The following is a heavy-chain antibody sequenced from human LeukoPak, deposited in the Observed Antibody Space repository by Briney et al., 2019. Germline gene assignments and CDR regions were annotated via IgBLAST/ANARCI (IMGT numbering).Heavy chain of an antibody. CDR3: ARKSIEVSGRQPYDY. CDR1: GGSFSGYY. J-gene: IGHJ4*02. D-gene: IGHD2-15*01. V-gene: IGHV4-34*01. Sequence: PSETLSLTCAVYGGSFSGYYWSWIRQPPGKGLEWIGEINHSGSTNYNPSLKSRVTISVDTSKNQFSLKLSSVTAADTAVYYCARKSIEVSGRQPYDYWGQGTLVTVSS. CDR2: INHSGST.